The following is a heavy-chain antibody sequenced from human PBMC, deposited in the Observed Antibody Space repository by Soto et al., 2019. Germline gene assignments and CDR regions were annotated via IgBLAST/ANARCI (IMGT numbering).Heavy chain of an antibody. CDR3: ARGLLFDIVVVPAAIFDY. CDR2: INHSGST. V-gene: IGHV4-34*01. J-gene: IGHJ4*02. Sequence: PSETLSLTCAVYGGSFSGYYWSWIRQPPGKGLEWIGEINHSGSTNYNPSLKSRVTISVDTSKNQFSLKLSSVTAADTAVYYCARGLLFDIVVVPAAIFDYWGQGTLVTVSS. D-gene: IGHD2-2*02. CDR1: GGSFSGYY.